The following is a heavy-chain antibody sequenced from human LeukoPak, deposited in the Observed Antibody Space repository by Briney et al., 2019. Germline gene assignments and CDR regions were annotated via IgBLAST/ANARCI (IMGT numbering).Heavy chain of an antibody. CDR1: GYSISSGYY. V-gene: IGHV4-38-2*02. CDR3: ARTTEGYCRGRSCYSYYYYMDV. D-gene: IGHD2-15*01. Sequence: SETLSLTCTVSGYSISSGYYWGWIRQPPGKGLEWIGRIYHSGSTYYNPSLKSRVTISVDTSKNQFSLKLSSVTAADTAVYYCARTTEGYCRGRSCYSYYYYMDVWGKGTTVTVSS. CDR2: IYHSGST. J-gene: IGHJ6*03.